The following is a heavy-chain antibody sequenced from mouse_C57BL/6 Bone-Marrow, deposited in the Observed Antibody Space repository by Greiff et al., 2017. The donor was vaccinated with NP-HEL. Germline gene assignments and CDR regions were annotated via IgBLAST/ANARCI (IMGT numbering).Heavy chain of an antibody. D-gene: IGHD1-1*01. CDR2: IHPNSGST. J-gene: IGHJ2*01. CDR1: GYTFTSYW. CDR3: AREITTVAYYFDD. Sequence: QVQLQQPGAELVKPGASVKLSCKASGYTFTSYWMHWVKQRPGQGLEWIGMIHPNSGSTNYNEKFKSKATLTVDKSSSTAYMQLSSLTSEDSAVYYCAREITTVAYYFDDWGQGTTLTVSS. V-gene: IGHV1-64*01.